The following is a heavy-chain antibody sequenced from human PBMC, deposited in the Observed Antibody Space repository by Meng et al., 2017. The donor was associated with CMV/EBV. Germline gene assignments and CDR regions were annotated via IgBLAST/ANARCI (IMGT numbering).Heavy chain of an antibody. Sequence: LSCAASGFPFSRYRMNWVRQAPGKGLEWVSSISSSSSYIYYADSVKGRFTISRDNAKNSLYLQMNSLRAEDTAVYYCARAAGTPFDDWGQGTLVTVS. CDR3: ARAAGTPFDD. V-gene: IGHV3-21*01. J-gene: IGHJ4*02. CDR2: ISSSSSYI. CDR1: GFPFSRYR.